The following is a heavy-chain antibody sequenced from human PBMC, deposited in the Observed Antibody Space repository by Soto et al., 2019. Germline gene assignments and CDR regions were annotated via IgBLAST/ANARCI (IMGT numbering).Heavy chain of an antibody. D-gene: IGHD5-18*01. CDR2: IYYSGST. CDR3: ARKATGYSYGYYFDY. V-gene: IGHV4-59*01. CDR1: GGSISSYY. J-gene: IGHJ4*02. Sequence: SETLSLTCTVSGGSISSYYWSWIRQPPGKGLEWIGYIYYSGSTNYNPSLKSRVTISVDTSKKQFSLKLSSVTAADTAVYYCARKATGYSYGYYFDYWGQGTLVTVSS.